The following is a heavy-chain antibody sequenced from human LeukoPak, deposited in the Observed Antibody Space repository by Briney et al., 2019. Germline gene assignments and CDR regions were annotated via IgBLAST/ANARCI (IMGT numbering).Heavy chain of an antibody. CDR1: GGTFSSYA. V-gene: IGHV1-69*13. Sequence: GASVKVSCKASGGTFSSYAISWVRQAPGQGLEWMGGIIPIFGTANYAQKFQGRVTITADESTSTAYMELSSLRSEDTAVYYCARDLGGRRKDAFDIWGQGTMVTVSS. CDR2: IIPIFGTA. J-gene: IGHJ3*02. CDR3: ARDLGGRRKDAFDI.